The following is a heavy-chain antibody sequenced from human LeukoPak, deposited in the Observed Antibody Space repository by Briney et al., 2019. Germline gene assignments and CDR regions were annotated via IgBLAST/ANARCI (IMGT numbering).Heavy chain of an antibody. CDR3: GSSPYVWGIDH. D-gene: IGHD3-16*01. Sequence: GVSLRLSCAASGFTVSNNYMSWVPQAPGKGLEWVSIFYRGGSTYYADSVKGRFTISRDNSKITLHLQMKSLRADDTAVYYCGSSPYVWGIDHWGQGTPVTVSS. CDR1: GFTVSNNY. CDR2: FYRGGST. J-gene: IGHJ4*02. V-gene: IGHV3-53*01.